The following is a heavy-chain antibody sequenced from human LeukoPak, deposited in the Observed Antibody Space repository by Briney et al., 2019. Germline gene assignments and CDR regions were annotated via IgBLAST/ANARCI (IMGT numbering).Heavy chain of an antibody. CDR2: ISDDARNE. J-gene: IGHJ4*02. V-gene: IGHV3-30*03. Sequence: GGSLRLSCAASGFPFSGYGMNWVRQAPGKGLEWVTVISDDARNEDYADSVKGRFTISRDNSKNSLYLQMNSLRAEDTAVYYCASSTYYYGSGSYTTGSGFDYWGQGTLVTVSS. CDR1: GFPFSGYG. CDR3: ASSTYYYGSGSYTTGSGFDY. D-gene: IGHD3-10*01.